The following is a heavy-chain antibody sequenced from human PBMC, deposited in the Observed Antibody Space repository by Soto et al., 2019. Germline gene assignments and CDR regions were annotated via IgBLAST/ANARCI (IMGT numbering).Heavy chain of an antibody. Sequence: GGSLRLSCAASGFTFSTYWMSWVRQAPGKGLEWVATIRQDGSEKHCVDSVKGRFTISRDNAKNSLSLQMNSLRAEDTAVYFCSRDMTPRRPLDMCGQGTKVTVSS. CDR2: IRQDGSEK. J-gene: IGHJ3*02. V-gene: IGHV3-7*03. CDR1: GFTFSTYW. CDR3: SRDMTPRRPLDM. D-gene: IGHD3-16*01.